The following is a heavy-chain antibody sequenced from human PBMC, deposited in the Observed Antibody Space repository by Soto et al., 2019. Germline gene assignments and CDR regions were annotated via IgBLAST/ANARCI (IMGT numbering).Heavy chain of an antibody. D-gene: IGHD3-10*01. V-gene: IGHV2-26*01. CDR1: GFSLSNARMG. Sequence: QVTLKESGPVLVKPTETLTLTCTVSGFSLSNARMGVSWIRQPPGKALEWLAHIFSNDEKSYSTSLKSRLTISKDTSKSQVVLTMTNMDPVDTATYYCARIRRLLWFGEVTCGMDVWGQGTTVTVSS. CDR3: ARIRRLLWFGEVTCGMDV. CDR2: IFSNDEK. J-gene: IGHJ6*02.